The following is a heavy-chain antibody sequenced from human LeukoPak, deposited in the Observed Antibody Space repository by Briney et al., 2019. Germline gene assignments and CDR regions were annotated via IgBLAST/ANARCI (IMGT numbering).Heavy chain of an antibody. Sequence: SETLSLTCAVYGGSFSGYYWSWIRQPPGKGLEWIGEINHSGSTNYNPSLKSRVTISVDTSKNQFSLKLSSVTAADTAVYYRAGSGYSGYDLNYWGQGTLVTVSS. J-gene: IGHJ4*02. CDR3: AGSGYSGYDLNY. CDR1: GGSFSGYY. V-gene: IGHV4-34*01. D-gene: IGHD5-12*01. CDR2: INHSGST.